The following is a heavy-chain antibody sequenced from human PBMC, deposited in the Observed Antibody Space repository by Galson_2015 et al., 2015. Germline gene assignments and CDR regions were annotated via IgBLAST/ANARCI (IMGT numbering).Heavy chain of an antibody. CDR3: ARDGYNPGSAFDI. J-gene: IGHJ3*02. D-gene: IGHD5-24*01. V-gene: IGHV4-4*02. CDR1: GGSISSSNW. Sequence: ETLSLTCAVSGGSISSSNWWSWVRQPPGKGREWIGEFYHSGRSNYNPSHKSRVTISEDKTKNPFSLKLSSVTDADTTVYYCARDGYNPGSAFDIWGQGTMVTVSS. CDR2: FYHSGRS.